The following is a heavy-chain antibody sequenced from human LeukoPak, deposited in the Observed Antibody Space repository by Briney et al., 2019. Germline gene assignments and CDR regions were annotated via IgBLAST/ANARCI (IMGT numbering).Heavy chain of an antibody. CDR1: GYTFTSYG. Sequence: GASVKVSCKPSGYTFTSYGISWVRQAPGQGLEWMGWISAYNGNTNYAQKLQGRVTMTTDTSTSTAYMELRSLRSDDTAVYYCARDVAPRYCSGGSCYTDAFDIWGQGTMVTVSS. D-gene: IGHD2-15*01. CDR3: ARDVAPRYCSGGSCYTDAFDI. V-gene: IGHV1-18*01. CDR2: ISAYNGNT. J-gene: IGHJ3*02.